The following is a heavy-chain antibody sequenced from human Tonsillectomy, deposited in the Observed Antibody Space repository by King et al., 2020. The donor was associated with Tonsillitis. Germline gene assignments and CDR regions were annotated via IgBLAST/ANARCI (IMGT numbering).Heavy chain of an antibody. V-gene: IGHV3-7*03. CDR2: IKEDGSKE. D-gene: IGHD3-3*01. J-gene: IGHJ3*01. Sequence: DVQLVESGGGLVQPGGSLRLSCEGSGFTFSDYWMSWVRQAPGRGLEWVGNIKEDGSKEFHVDAVEGRFTISRDNAKNTVYLHMTSLRVDDSSVYYCARAPITVVISGFLESLDAFDVWGQGTVVTV. CDR3: ARAPITVVISGFLESLDAFDV. CDR1: GFTFSDYW.